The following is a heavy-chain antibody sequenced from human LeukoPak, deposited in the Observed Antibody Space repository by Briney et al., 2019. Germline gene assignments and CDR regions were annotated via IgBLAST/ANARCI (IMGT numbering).Heavy chain of an antibody. V-gene: IGHV4-59*01. CDR2: IYYSGST. CDR1: GGSISSYY. J-gene: IGHJ4*02. Sequence: SETLSLTCTVSGGSISSYYWSWIRQPPGKGLEWIGYIYYSGSTNYNPSLKSRVTISVDTSKNQFSLKLSSVTAADTAVYYCARIDYGDLAAFDYWAREPWSPSPQ. D-gene: IGHD4-17*01. CDR3: ARIDYGDLAAFDY.